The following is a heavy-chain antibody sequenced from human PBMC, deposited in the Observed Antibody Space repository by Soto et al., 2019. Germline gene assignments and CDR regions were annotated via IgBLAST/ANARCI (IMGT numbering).Heavy chain of an antibody. CDR3: ARRGSGSYYDY. CDR2: TSGSGGSM. Sequence: EVQLLESGGGLVQPGGSLRLSCAASGFTFSSYAMRWVRQAPGKGLEWVSATSGSGGSMYYADSVKGRFTISRDNSKNTLYLQMNSLRAEDTAVYYCARRGSGSYYDYWGQGTLVTVSS. D-gene: IGHD1-26*01. V-gene: IGHV3-23*01. CDR1: GFTFSSYA. J-gene: IGHJ4*02.